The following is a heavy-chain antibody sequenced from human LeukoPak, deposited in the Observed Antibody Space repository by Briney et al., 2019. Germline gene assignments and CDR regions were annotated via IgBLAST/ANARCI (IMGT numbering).Heavy chain of an antibody. CDR3: VKSAGKDGYRDSFDM. CDR1: GFTFSSYA. D-gene: IGHD5-24*01. J-gene: IGHJ3*02. Sequence: GGSLRLSCAASGFTFSSYAMSWVRQAPGKGLEWVSAISGSGGSTYYADSVKSRFTISRDNFRNTLYLQMNSLRAEDTAVYYCVKSAGKDGYRDSFDMWGQGPVVTVSS. V-gene: IGHV3-23*01. CDR2: ISGSGGST.